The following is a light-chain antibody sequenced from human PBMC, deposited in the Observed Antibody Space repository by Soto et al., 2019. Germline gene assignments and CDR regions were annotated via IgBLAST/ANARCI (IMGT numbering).Light chain of an antibody. CDR3: QQYYSYPWT. CDR2: AAS. Sequence: IQMTQSPSTLSASVGDRVTITCRASQDISSYLAWYQQKPGKAPKLLIYAASTLQSGVPSRFSGSGSGTDFTLTISCLQSEDFATYYCQQYYSYPWTFGQGTKVDIK. V-gene: IGKV1-8*01. J-gene: IGKJ1*01. CDR1: QDISSY.